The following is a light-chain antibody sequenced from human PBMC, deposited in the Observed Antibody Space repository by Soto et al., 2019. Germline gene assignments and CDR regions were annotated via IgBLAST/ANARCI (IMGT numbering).Light chain of an antibody. CDR3: QQSYSTVST. V-gene: IGKV1-39*01. Sequence: DIHMTQSQSSLSASVGDRLTITCPASQRITSYLNWYQQNPGKAPKLLIYAESSLQRGVPSRFSGSGSGTDFTLTISSLQPEDFATYSCQQSYSTVSTFGQGNDWRI. CDR2: AES. CDR1: QRITSY. J-gene: IGKJ5*01.